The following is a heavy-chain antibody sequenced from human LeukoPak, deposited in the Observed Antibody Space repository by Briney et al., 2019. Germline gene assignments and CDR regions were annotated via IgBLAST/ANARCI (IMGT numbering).Heavy chain of an antibody. D-gene: IGHD5-18*01. V-gene: IGHV4-59*02. Sequence: KTSETLSLTCTVSGGSVSSYYWSWIRQTPEKGVEWIGYMSYSGRTDYGPSLKSRVTMSVDTSKNQFSLKMSYVTAADTGVYYCARDNPETAMVTHDAFDIWGQGTMVTVSS. J-gene: IGHJ3*02. CDR1: GGSVSSYY. CDR2: MSYSGRT. CDR3: ARDNPETAMVTHDAFDI.